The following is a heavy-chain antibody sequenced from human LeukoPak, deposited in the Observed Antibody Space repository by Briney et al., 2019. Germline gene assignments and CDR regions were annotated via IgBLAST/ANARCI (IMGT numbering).Heavy chain of an antibody. CDR1: GVSISSNSHH. CDR2: IYYSGNT. D-gene: IGHD5-18*01. V-gene: IGHV4-39*01. J-gene: IGHJ4*02. CDR3: ARYPKYQGSGYSYGYVLDY. Sequence: PSETLSLTCTVSGVSISSNSHHWGWIRQPPGKGLEWIGSIYYSGNTSYNPSLKSRVTISVDTSKNLFSLKLSSVTAADTAVYYCARYPKYQGSGYSYGYVLDYWGQGTLVTVSS.